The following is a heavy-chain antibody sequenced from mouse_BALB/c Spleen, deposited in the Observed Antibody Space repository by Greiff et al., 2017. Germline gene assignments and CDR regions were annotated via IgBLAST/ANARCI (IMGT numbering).Heavy chain of an antibody. CDR3: NAVITTGVADY. CDR1: GFNIKDYY. CDR2: IDPENGDT. D-gene: IGHD1-1*01. Sequence: VQLKQSGAELVRSGASVKLSCTASGFNIKDYYMHWVKQRPEQGLEWIGWIDPENGDTEYAPKFQGKATMTADTSSNTAYLQLSSLTSEDTAVYYCNAVITTGVADYWGQGTTLTVSS. J-gene: IGHJ2*01. V-gene: IGHV14-4*02.